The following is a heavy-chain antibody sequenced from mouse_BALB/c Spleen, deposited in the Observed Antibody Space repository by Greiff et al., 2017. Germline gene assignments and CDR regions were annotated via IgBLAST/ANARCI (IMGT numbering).Heavy chain of an antibody. CDR1: GYSITSGYY. J-gene: IGHJ3*01. V-gene: IGHV3-6*02. CDR2: ISYDGSN. CDR3: ARAQQLGPFAY. Sequence: EVQLQESGPGLVKPSQSLSLTCSVTGYSITSGYYWNWIRQFPGNKLEWMGYISYDGSNNYNPSLKNRISITRDTSKNQFFLKLNSVTTEDTATYYCARAQQLGPFAYWGQGTLVTVSA. D-gene: IGHD4-1*02.